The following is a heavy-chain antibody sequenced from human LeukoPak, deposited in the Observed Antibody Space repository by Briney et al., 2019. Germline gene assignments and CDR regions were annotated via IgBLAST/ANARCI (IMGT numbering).Heavy chain of an antibody. Sequence: SETLSLTCTVSGYSISSGYYWGWIRQPPGKGLEWIGSIYHSGSTYYNPSLKSRVIISVDTSKNQFSLKLSSVTAADTAVYYCARVEVVITSVGYFQHWGQGTLVTVSS. V-gene: IGHV4-38-2*02. D-gene: IGHD3-22*01. CDR3: ARVEVVITSVGYFQH. CDR2: IYHSGST. CDR1: GYSISSGYY. J-gene: IGHJ1*01.